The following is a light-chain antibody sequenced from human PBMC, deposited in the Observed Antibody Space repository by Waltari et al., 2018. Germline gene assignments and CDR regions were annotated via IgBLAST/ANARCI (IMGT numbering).Light chain of an antibody. V-gene: IGKV3-15*01. J-gene: IGKJ3*01. Sequence: EIVMKQSPANLSGSPGEKATLSRRASPRVCSNLAWYQQKPGQAPRLLLYGASTRATGIPARFSGSGSGTEFTLTISSMQSEDFAVYSCQQYNNWPPIFTFGPGTKVDIK. CDR2: GAS. CDR3: QQYNNWPPIFT. CDR1: PRVCSN.